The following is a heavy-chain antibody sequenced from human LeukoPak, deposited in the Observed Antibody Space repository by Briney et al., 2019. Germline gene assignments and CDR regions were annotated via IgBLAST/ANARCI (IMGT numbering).Heavy chain of an antibody. CDR3: ARDLSNWGFDS. CDR1: GGSISTSSYY. J-gene: IGHJ4*02. Sequence: SETLSLTCTVSGGSISTSSYYWGWLRQPPAKGLEWIGTIHYSGRTYYNPSLKSRVTISVDTSKNQFSLKMSSVTAADTAMYYCARDLSNWGFDSWGQGTLVTVSS. V-gene: IGHV4-39*02. D-gene: IGHD7-27*01. CDR2: IHYSGRT.